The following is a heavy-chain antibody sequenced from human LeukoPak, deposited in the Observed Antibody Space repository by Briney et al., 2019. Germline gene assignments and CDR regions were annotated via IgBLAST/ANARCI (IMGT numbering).Heavy chain of an antibody. CDR3: AKGVRGAGPFDY. CDR2: IKQDGSQK. J-gene: IGHJ4*02. D-gene: IGHD3-10*01. CDR1: GFTFSNYW. V-gene: IGHV3-7*03. Sequence: PGGSLRLSCVASGFTFSNYWMSWVRQAPGKGLEWLANIKQDGSQKYYVDSVKGRFTISRDNAKNSLYLEMNSLRAEDTAVYYCAKGVRGAGPFDYWGQGTLVTVSS.